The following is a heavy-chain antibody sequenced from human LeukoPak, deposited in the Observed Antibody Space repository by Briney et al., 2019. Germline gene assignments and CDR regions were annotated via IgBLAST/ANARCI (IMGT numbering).Heavy chain of an antibody. CDR1: GFTFSSYA. Sequence: GGSLRLSCAASGFTFSSYAMHWVRQAPGKGLEWVAVISYDGSNKYYADSVKGRFTISRDNSKNTLYLQMNSLRAEDTAVYYCARDPVYCGGDCYLEPVGMDVWGKGTTVTVSS. J-gene: IGHJ6*04. V-gene: IGHV3-30*04. CDR3: ARDPVYCGGDCYLEPVGMDV. CDR2: ISYDGSNK. D-gene: IGHD2-21*02.